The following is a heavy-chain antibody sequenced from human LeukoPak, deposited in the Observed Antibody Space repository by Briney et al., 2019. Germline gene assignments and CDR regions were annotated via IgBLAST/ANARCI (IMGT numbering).Heavy chain of an antibody. J-gene: IGHJ4*02. D-gene: IGHD3-16*02. CDR2: ISYDGSNK. CDR3: ARGSYRYLDY. V-gene: IGHV3-30-3*01. Sequence: EWVAVISYDGSNKYYADSVKGRFTIPRDNSKNTLYLQMNSLRAEDTAVYYCARGSYRYLDYWGQGTLVTVSS.